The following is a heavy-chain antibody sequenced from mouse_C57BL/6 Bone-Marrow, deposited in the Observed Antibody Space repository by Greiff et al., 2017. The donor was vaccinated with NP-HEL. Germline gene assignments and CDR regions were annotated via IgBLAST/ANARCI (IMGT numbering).Heavy chain of an antibody. J-gene: IGHJ1*03. D-gene: IGHD1-1*01. CDR3: ARAVITTVVATGDFDV. CDR1: GFTFSSYA. V-gene: IGHV5-4*03. CDR2: ISDGGSYT. Sequence: EVKLVESGGGLVKPGGSLKLSCAASGFTFSSYAMSWVRQTPEKRLEWVATISDGGSYTYYPDNVKGRFTISRDNAKNNLYLQMSHLKSEDTAMYYCARAVITTVVATGDFDVWGTGTTVTVSS.